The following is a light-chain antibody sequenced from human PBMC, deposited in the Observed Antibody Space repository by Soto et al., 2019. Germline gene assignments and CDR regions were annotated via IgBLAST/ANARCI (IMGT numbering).Light chain of an antibody. CDR1: QSVSSIY. Sequence: EIVMTQSPATLSVSPGERATLSCRASQSVSSIYLAWYQQRPGQAPRLLIYGASSRATGIPDRFSGSGSGTDFTLTISRLEPEDFAVYYCQQYGSSPITFGQGTRLEIK. J-gene: IGKJ5*01. V-gene: IGKV3-20*01. CDR2: GAS. CDR3: QQYGSSPIT.